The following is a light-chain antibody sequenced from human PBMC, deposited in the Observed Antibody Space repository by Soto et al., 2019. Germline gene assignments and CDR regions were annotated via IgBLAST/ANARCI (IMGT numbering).Light chain of an antibody. Sequence: QSVLTQPHSASGTPGQRVIISCSGSSSNLGSNSGNWYQQLPGTAPKLLIYNTYQRPLGVPDRFSGSKSGTSASLAISGLQSEDEGDYFCAAWDDSLNGPVFGGGTKLTVL. CDR3: AAWDDSLNGPV. CDR1: SSNLGSNS. CDR2: NTY. J-gene: IGLJ3*02. V-gene: IGLV1-44*01.